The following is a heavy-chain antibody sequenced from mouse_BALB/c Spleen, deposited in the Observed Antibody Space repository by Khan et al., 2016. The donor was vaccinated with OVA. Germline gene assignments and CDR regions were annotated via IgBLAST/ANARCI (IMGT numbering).Heavy chain of an antibody. V-gene: IGHV1-5*01. CDR2: IYPGISDT. D-gene: IGHD2-4*01. CDR3: TRSYDSYYFDY. J-gene: IGHJ2*01. Sequence: EVQLQQSGTVLARPGASVKMSCKASGYSFTSYWMHWVKQRPGLGLEWIGAIYPGISDTRYNQKFKGKATLTAVTSATTAYMELSSLTNEDSAVYYCTRSYDSYYFDYWGQGTLLTVSS. CDR1: GYSFTSYW.